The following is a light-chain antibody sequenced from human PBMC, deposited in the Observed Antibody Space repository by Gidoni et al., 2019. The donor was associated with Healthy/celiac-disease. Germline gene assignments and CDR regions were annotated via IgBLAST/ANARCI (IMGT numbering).Light chain of an antibody. CDR1: QSVSSY. Sequence: PATLSLSPGERATLSCRASQSVSSYLAWYQQKPGQAPRLLIYDASNRATGIPARFSGSGSGTDFTLTISSLEPEDFAVYYCQQRSNWPPSLTFGGGTKVEIK. CDR2: DAS. V-gene: IGKV3-11*01. J-gene: IGKJ4*01. CDR3: QQRSNWPPSLT.